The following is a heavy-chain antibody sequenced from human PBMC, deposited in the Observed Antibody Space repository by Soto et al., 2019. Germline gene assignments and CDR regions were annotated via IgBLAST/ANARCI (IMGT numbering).Heavy chain of an antibody. V-gene: IGHV3-23*01. D-gene: IGHD2-2*02. CDR3: SKNPAARPYYYYGMDV. J-gene: IGHJ6*02. CDR1: GFTFSSCA. Sequence: PGGSLRLSYAASGFTFSSCAMSWVRQAPGKGLEWVSAISGSGGGTYYADSVKGRFTISRDNSKNTLFLQMNGLSADDTAVYFCSKNPAARPYYYYGMDVWGQGTTVTVSS. CDR2: ISGSGGGT.